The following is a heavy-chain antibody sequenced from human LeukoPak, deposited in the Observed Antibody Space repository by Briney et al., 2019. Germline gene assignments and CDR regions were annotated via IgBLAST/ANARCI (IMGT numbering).Heavy chain of an antibody. CDR1: GDSVSSYSAG. D-gene: IGHD6-13*01. Sequence: LSQTLSLTCALSGDSVSSYSAGWNWIRQSPSRGLEWLGRTYYRSKWYNEYALSVRSRITISPDTSKNQVSLQLNSVTPDDTAFYYCGRDIGAAIGHWGQGTLVTVSS. CDR2: TYYRSKWYN. CDR3: GRDIGAAIGH. V-gene: IGHV6-1*01. J-gene: IGHJ4*02.